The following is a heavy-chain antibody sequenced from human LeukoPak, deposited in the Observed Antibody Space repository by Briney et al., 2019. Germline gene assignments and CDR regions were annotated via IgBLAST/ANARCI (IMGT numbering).Heavy chain of an antibody. J-gene: IGHJ4*02. Sequence: RTGGSLRLSCAASGFTFSSYSMNWVRQAPGKGLEWASSISSSSSYIYYADSVKGRFTISRDNAKNSLYLQMNSLRAEDTAVYYCARVQAGINNGLDYWGQGTLVTVSS. CDR2: ISSSSSYI. CDR3: ARVQAGINNGLDY. V-gene: IGHV3-21*01. CDR1: GFTFSSYS. D-gene: IGHD1/OR15-1a*01.